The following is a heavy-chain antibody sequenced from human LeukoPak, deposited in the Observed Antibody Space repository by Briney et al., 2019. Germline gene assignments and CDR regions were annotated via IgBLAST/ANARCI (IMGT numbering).Heavy chain of an antibody. CDR3: AGGDFRPPDYYFDY. D-gene: IGHD3-16*01. CDR2: IIPILGIA. J-gene: IGHJ4*02. V-gene: IGHV1-69*04. CDR1: GGTFSSYA. Sequence: SVTVSCKASGGTFSSYAISWVRQAPGQGLEWMGRIIPILGIANYAQKFQGRVTITADKSTSTAYMELSSLRSEDTAVYYCAGGDFRPPDYYFDYWGQGTLVTVSS.